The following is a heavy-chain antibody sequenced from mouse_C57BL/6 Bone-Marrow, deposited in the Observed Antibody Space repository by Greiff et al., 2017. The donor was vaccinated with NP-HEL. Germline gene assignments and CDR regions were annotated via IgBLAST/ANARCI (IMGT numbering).Heavy chain of an antibody. CDR2: INPNNGGT. Sequence: VQLQQSGPELVKPGASVKISCTASGYTFTDYYMNWVKQSHGKSLEWIGDINPNNGGTSYTQTFKGQATLTVDKSSSTAYMELRSLTSEDSAVYYCARRDYYGSSFFAYWGQGTLVTVSA. D-gene: IGHD1-1*01. CDR1: GYTFTDYY. J-gene: IGHJ3*01. V-gene: IGHV1-26*01. CDR3: ARRDYYGSSFFAY.